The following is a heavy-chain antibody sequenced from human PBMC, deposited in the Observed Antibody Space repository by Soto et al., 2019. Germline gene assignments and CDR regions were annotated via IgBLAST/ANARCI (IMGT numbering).Heavy chain of an antibody. J-gene: IGHJ6*02. CDR1: GYTFTNYG. CDR2: ISGYNGNT. V-gene: IGHV1-18*01. CDR3: AREGQAPYYYYGMDV. Sequence: QVQVVQSGDEVKKPGASVKVSCKASGYTFTNYGFSWVRQAPGQGLEWMGWISGYNGNTKYAEKFQGRVTMTTDTSPSTAHMELRSLRSDDTAVYYCAREGQAPYYYYGMDVWGQGTAVTVS.